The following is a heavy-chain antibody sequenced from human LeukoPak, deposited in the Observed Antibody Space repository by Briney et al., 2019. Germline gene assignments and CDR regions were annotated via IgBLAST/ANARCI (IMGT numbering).Heavy chain of an antibody. V-gene: IGHV4-30-2*02. D-gene: IGHD2-15*01. J-gene: IGHJ4*02. Sequence: SQTLSLTCTVSGGSISSGGYYWSWIRQPPGKGLEWIGYIYHSGSTYYNPSLKSRVTISVDRSKNQFSLKLSSVTAADTAVYYCARSHVLHPVDYWGQGTLVTVSS. CDR3: ARSHVLHPVDY. CDR2: IYHSGST. CDR1: GGSISSGGYY.